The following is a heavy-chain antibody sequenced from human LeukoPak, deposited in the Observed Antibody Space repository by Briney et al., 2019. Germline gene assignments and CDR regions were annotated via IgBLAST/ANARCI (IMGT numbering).Heavy chain of an antibody. J-gene: IGHJ4*02. Sequence: PGGSLRLSCAASGFIFSNYAMSWVRQAPGKGPEWVSGISGGGGGTYYADSVKGRFTISRANSKNTLYLQMNSLRAEDTAVYYCAKDRVQTYSSGWSNAFDYWGQGTLVTVSS. CDR2: ISGGGGGT. D-gene: IGHD6-19*01. CDR3: AKDRVQTYSSGWSNAFDY. CDR1: GFIFSNYA. V-gene: IGHV3-23*01.